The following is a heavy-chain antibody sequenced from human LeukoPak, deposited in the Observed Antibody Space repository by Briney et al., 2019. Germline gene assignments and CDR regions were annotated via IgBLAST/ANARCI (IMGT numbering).Heavy chain of an antibody. CDR1: EITLSNYG. V-gene: IGHV3-23*01. D-gene: IGHD3-22*01. J-gene: IGHJ4*02. Sequence: GGSLRLSCAVSEITLSNYGMSWVRQAPGKGLEWVAGISDNAGRTNYADSVKGRFSISRDNPKNTLYLQMNSLRAEDTAVYFCAKRGVVIRVILVGFHKEAYYFDSWGQGALVTVSS. CDR3: AKRGVVIRVILVGFHKEAYYFDS. CDR2: ISDNAGRT.